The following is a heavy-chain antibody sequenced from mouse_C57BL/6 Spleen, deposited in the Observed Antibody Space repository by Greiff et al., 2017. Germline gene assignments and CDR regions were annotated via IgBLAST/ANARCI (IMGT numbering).Heavy chain of an antibody. Sequence: EVQLVESGPGLVKPSQSLSLTCSVTGYSITSGYYWNWIRQFPGNKLEWMGYISYDGSNNYNPTLKNRISITRDTSKNQFFLKLNSVTTEDTATYYCAIITTVVRGALDYWGQGTSVTVSS. D-gene: IGHD1-1*01. J-gene: IGHJ4*01. CDR3: AIITTVVRGALDY. CDR2: ISYDGSN. V-gene: IGHV3-6*01. CDR1: GYSITSGYY.